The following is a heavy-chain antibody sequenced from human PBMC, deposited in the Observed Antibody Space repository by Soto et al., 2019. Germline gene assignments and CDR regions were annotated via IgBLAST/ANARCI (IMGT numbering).Heavy chain of an antibody. D-gene: IGHD6-19*01. V-gene: IGHV6-1*01. CDR3: ARDGYSSGWYWFDP. J-gene: IGHJ5*02. CDR2: TYYRSKWYN. CDR1: GDSVLSNSAA. Sequence: SQTLSLTGAISGDSVLSNSAASKWIKQSPSRGLEWLGGTYYRSKWYNDYAVSVKSRITINPDTSKNQFSLQLNSVTPEDTAVYYCARDGYSSGWYWFDPWGQGTLVTVSS.